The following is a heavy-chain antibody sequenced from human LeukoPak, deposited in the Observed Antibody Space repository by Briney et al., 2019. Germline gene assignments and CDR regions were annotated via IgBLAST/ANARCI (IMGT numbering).Heavy chain of an antibody. V-gene: IGHV4-38-2*01. CDR1: GYSISSGYY. J-gene: IGHJ4*02. CDR2: IYHSGST. Sequence: SETLSLTCAVSGYSISSGYYWGWVRQPPGQGLEWIGSIYHSGSTYYNPSLKSRVTISVDKSKNQFSLKLSSVTAADTAVYYCARHLGDFDYWGQGTLVTVSS. CDR3: ARHLGDFDY.